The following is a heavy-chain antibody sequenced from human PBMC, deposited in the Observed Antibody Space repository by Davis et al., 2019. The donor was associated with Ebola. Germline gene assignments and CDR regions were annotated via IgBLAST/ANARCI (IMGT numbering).Heavy chain of an antibody. J-gene: IGHJ4*02. CDR1: GGSISSYY. D-gene: IGHD4-17*01. V-gene: IGHV4-34*01. CDR3: SDYGDYGGY. Sequence: PSETLSLTCTVSGGSISSYYWSWIRQPPGKGLEWIGEINHSGSTNYNPSLKSRVTISVDTSKNQFSLKLSSVTAADTAVYYCSDYGDYGGYWGQGTLVTVSS. CDR2: INHSGST.